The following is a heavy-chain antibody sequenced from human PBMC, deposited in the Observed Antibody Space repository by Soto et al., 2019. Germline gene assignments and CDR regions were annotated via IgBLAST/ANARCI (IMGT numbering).Heavy chain of an antibody. CDR1: GVSISGSASH. J-gene: IGHJ4*02. CDR3: ARRDLVTTLGLDF. Sequence: SETLSLTCAVSGVSISGSASHWGWIRQPPGKGLEWIGSLHDSGTTYYNPSLESRVTLSVDTSKNQFSLKLRSLTAADTAVYYCARRDLVTTLGLDFWGQGILVTVSS. V-gene: IGHV4-39*01. D-gene: IGHD4-17*01. CDR2: LHDSGTT.